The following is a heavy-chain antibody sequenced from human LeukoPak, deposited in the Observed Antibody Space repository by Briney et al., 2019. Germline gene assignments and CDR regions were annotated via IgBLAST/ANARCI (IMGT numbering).Heavy chain of an antibody. CDR1: GGSIRSLGYS. CDR3: ARSVSAYAGRGWFDP. V-gene: IGHV4-39*07. Sequence: SETLSLTCSVSGGSIRSLGYSWGWIRQPPGKGLEWIASMYYTGTTYYNPPLKSRVTMSVDTSKNQFSLNLTSVTAADTAVFYCARSVSAYAGRGWFDPWGQGTLVTVSS. CDR2: MYYTGTT. J-gene: IGHJ5*02. D-gene: IGHD5-12*01.